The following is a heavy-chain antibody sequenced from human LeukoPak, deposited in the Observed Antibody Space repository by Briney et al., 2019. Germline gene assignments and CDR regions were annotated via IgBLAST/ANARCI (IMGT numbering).Heavy chain of an antibody. CDR3: ARSGYSYAEAF. CDR2: IYTSGST. J-gene: IGHJ4*02. V-gene: IGHV4-61*02. D-gene: IGHD5-18*01. Sequence: SETLSLTCTVSGGSISSGSYYWSWIRQPAGKGLEWIGRIYTSGSTNYNPSLKSRVTISVDTSKNQFSLKLSSVTAADTAVYYCARSGYSYAEAFWGQGTLVTVSS. CDR1: GGSISSGSYY.